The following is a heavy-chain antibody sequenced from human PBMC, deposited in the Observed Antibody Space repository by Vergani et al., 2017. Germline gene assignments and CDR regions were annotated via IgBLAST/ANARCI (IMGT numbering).Heavy chain of an antibody. CDR1: GGSISSGGYY. Sequence: QVQLQESGPGLVKPSQTLSLTCTVSGGSISSGGYYWSWIRQPPGKGLEWIGYIYYSGSTYYNPSLKSRVTISVDTSQNQFSLKLSSVTAADTAVYYCARDRGPYCSSTSCYPPRRDYYYYYYMDVWGKGTTVTVSS. J-gene: IGHJ6*03. V-gene: IGHV4-31*03. CDR2: IYYSGST. D-gene: IGHD2-2*01. CDR3: ARDRGPYCSSTSCYPPRRDYYYYYYMDV.